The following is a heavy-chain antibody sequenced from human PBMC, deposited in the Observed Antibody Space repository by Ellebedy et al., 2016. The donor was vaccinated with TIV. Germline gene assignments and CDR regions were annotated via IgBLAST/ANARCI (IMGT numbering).Heavy chain of an antibody. J-gene: IGHJ4*02. CDR2: ISAYNGDT. CDR1: GYMFSAYH. D-gene: IGHD3-10*01. Sequence: ASVKVSCXGSGYMFSAYHITWVRQAPGQGLEWMGWISAYNGDTNYAQNFRGRVAMTTDTPTSTAYMELRSLRSDDTAVYYCAREFGVRGLNYFDYWGQGTLVTVSS. V-gene: IGHV1-18*01. CDR3: AREFGVRGLNYFDY.